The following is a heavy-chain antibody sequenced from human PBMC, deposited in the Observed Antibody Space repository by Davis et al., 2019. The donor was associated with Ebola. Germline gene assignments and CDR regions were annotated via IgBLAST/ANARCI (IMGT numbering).Heavy chain of an antibody. J-gene: IGHJ4*02. CDR2: IRPKGTDT. CDR3: ARDGPHYDVDY. D-gene: IGHD4-17*01. Sequence: PGGSLRLSCAASGFTSNSYGMHWVRQAPGKGLEWVAFIRPKGTDTSYADSVKGRFSISRDTSKNALYMQMSNLRAEDTGVYYCARDGPHYDVDYWGQGTLVTVSS. CDR1: GFTSNSYG. V-gene: IGHV3-30*02.